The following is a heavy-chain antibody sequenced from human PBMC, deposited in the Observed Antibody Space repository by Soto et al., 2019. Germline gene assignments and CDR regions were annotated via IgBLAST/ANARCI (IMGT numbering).Heavy chain of an antibody. CDR3: AIATRYTHF. CDR1: GFTFSSYG. J-gene: IGHJ4*02. CDR2: ISYDGSNK. D-gene: IGHD5-12*01. V-gene: IGHV3-30*03. Sequence: GVSLRLSCSASGFTFSSYGMHWVRQAPGKGLEWVAVISYDGSNKYYADSVKGRFTISRDNSKNTLYLQMNSLRAEDTAVYYIAIATRYTHFCGQATL.